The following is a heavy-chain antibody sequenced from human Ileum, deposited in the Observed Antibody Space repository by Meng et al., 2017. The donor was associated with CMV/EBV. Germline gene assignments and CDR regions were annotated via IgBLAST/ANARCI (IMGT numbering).Heavy chain of an antibody. D-gene: IGHD2-15*01. J-gene: IGHJ4*02. V-gene: IGHV4-34*01. CDR3: ARGTSQAWELLHY. CDR2: IFHVGGT. CDR1: DESSSSYF. Sequence: VQPHRGGAGLLTPSETLSLTCGVDDESSSSYFWTWIRQPPGKGLEWIGEIFHVGGTSYNPSLEGRATISVDTSKKQFSLKLSSVTAADTAVYYCARGTSQAWELLHYWGQGTLVTVSS.